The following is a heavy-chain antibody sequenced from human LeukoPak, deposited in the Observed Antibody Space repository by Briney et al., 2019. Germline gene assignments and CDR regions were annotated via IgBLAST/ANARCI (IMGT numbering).Heavy chain of an antibody. J-gene: IGHJ6*02. CDR2: ISSSSSYI. V-gene: IGHV3-21*01. CDR1: GFTFSNYR. D-gene: IGHD6-6*01. CDR3: ARDSTSSPYYFYCAMDV. Sequence: KSGGSLRLSCAASGFTFSNYRMNWVRQAPGKGLEWVSSISSSSSYIYYADSLKGRFTISRDNAKNSLYLQMNSLRAEDTAVYYCARDSTSSPYYFYCAMDVWGQGTTVTVSS.